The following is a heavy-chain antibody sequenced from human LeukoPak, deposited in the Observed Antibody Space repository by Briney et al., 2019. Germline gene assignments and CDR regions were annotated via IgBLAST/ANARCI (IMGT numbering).Heavy chain of an antibody. J-gene: IGHJ5*02. CDR1: GFAFSSYG. CDR3: ARDVTYYGADWFDP. CDR2: ISSTASTI. D-gene: IGHD4-17*01. V-gene: IGHV3-48*04. Sequence: GGSLRLSCAASGFAFSSYGMNWVRQAPGKGLEWVSYISSTASTIYYADSVKGRFTISRDNAKNSLFLQMNSLRAEDTAVYYCARDVTYYGADWFDPWGQGTLVTVSS.